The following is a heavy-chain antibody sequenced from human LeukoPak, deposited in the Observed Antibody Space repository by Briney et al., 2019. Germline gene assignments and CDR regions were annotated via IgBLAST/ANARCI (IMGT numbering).Heavy chain of an antibody. CDR3: AKADPSSSWHYYMDV. CDR1: GFTFSSYG. D-gene: IGHD6-13*01. Sequence: PGGSLRLSCAASGFTFSSYGMHWVRQAPGKGLEWVSTMSRSGGTTYYADSVKGRFSISRDNSKNTLFLLMNSLRAEDTALYYCAKADPSSSWHYYMDVWGKGTTVTVSS. J-gene: IGHJ6*03. CDR2: MSRSGGTT. V-gene: IGHV3-23*01.